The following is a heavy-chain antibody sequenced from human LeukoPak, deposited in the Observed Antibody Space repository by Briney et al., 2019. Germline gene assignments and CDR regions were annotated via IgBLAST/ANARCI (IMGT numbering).Heavy chain of an antibody. J-gene: IGHJ4*02. CDR1: GFPLSHYG. D-gene: IGHD2-2*02. V-gene: IGHV3-33*06. Sequence: GGSPRLSCASSGFPLSHYGMHRSRQAPGKGLDWVAVIWYDGSYKYYAASVKGRFTISRDNFKNTLYLQMNSLRAEATAIYFSAKVVSYTASTGTCLDYGGQGTLVTVSS. CDR3: AKVVSYTASTGTCLDY. CDR2: IWYDGSYK.